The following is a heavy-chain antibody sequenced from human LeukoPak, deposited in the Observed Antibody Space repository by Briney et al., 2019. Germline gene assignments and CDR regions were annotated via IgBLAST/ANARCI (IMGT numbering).Heavy chain of an antibody. V-gene: IGHV4-59*12. CDR2: IYYSGST. D-gene: IGHD5-18*01. Sequence: SETLSLTCTVSGGSISSYYWSWIRQPPGKGLEWIGYIYYSGSTNYNPSLKSRVTISVDTSKNQFSLKLSSVTAADTAVYYCARDPEYSYGFPLDIWGQGTMVTVSS. J-gene: IGHJ3*02. CDR3: ARDPEYSYGFPLDI. CDR1: GGSISSYY.